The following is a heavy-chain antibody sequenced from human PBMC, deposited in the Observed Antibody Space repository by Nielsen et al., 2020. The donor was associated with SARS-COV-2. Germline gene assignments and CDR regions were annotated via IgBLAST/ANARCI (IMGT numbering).Heavy chain of an antibody. CDR2: ISSDGSNK. CDR3: ARTHSGSYFFYFDY. J-gene: IGHJ4*02. D-gene: IGHD1-26*01. V-gene: IGHV3-30*19. CDR1: GFTFSSYG. Sequence: GESLKISCAASGFTFSSYGMHWVRQAPGKGLEWVAVISSDGSNKYYADSVKGRFTISRDNSKNTLYLQMNSLRAEDTAVYYCARTHSGSYFFYFDYWGQGTLVTVSS.